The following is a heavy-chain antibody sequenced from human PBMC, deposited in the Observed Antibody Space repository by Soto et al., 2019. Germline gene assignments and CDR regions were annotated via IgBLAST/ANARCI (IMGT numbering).Heavy chain of an antibody. Sequence: GGSLRLSCAASGFTFSSYAMHWVRQAPGKGLEWVAVISYDGSNKYYADSVKGRFTISRDNSKNTLYLQMNSLRAEDTAVYYCARDKVTYSSSWYLDYWGQGTLVTVSS. V-gene: IGHV3-30-3*01. CDR1: GFTFSSYA. D-gene: IGHD6-13*01. J-gene: IGHJ4*02. CDR2: ISYDGSNK. CDR3: ARDKVTYSSSWYLDY.